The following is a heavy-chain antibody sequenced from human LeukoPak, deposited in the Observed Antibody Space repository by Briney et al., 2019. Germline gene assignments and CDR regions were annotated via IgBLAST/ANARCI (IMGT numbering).Heavy chain of an antibody. Sequence: SETLSLTCTVSGGSISSSSYYWGWIRQPPGKGLEWIGSIYYSGSTYCNPSLKSRVTISLDTSKNQFSLKLSSVTAADTAVYYCARHMYYYDSSGYQHFDYWGQGTLVTVSS. CDR1: GGSISSSSYY. V-gene: IGHV4-39*01. D-gene: IGHD3-22*01. CDR3: ARHMYYYDSSGYQHFDY. CDR2: IYYSGST. J-gene: IGHJ4*02.